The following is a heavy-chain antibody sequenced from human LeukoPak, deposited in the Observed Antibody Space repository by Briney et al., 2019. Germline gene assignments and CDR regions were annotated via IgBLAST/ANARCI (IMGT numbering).Heavy chain of an antibody. CDR3: AKDRRYTHGYDY. J-gene: IGHJ4*02. D-gene: IGHD5-18*01. V-gene: IGHV3-23*01. Sequence: GGSLRLSCSASGFTFSSYAMNWVRQAPGKGLEWVSAISGSGGSTYYADPVKGRFTISRDNSQNTLYLQMNSLRAEDTAVYYCAKDRRYTHGYDYWGQGTLVTVSS. CDR1: GFTFSSYA. CDR2: ISGSGGST.